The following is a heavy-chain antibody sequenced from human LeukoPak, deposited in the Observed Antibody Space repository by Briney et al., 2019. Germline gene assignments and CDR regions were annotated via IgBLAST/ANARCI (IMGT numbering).Heavy chain of an antibody. V-gene: IGHV3-48*03. J-gene: IGHJ4*02. CDR2: ISSSGSTI. CDR1: GFTFSSYE. D-gene: IGHD3-3*01. Sequence: GGSLRLSCAASGFTFSSYEMNWVRQAPGKGLEWVSYISSSGSTIYYADSVKGRFTISRDNAKNSLYLQMNSLRVEDTSVYYCVRGGARYDRRFVFDSWGQGALVTVSS. CDR3: VRGGARYDRRFVFDS.